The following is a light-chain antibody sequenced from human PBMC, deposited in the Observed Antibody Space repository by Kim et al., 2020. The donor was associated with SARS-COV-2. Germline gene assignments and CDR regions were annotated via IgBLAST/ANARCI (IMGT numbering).Light chain of an antibody. CDR2: GAA. J-gene: IGKJ2*01. CDR3: QQYNNWTYT. Sequence: ASPGERATRYGRASQSVSSILAWYQQKPGQAPRLRIYGAATRATGIPARFSGSGSGTEFTLTISSLKSEDFAVYYCQQYNNWTYTFGQGTKLEI. V-gene: IGKV3-15*01. CDR1: QSVSSI.